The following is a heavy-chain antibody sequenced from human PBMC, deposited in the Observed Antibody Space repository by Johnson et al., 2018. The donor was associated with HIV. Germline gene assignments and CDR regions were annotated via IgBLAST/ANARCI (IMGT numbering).Heavy chain of an antibody. CDR2: ISWNSGSI. D-gene: IGHD3-16*01. Sequence: EVQLVESGGGLVQPGRSLRLSCAASGFTFDDYAMHWVRQAPGKGLEWVSGISWNSGSIGYADSVKGRFTISRDNAKNSLYLQMNSLRAEDTALYYCAKGRGTDDAFDIWGQGTMVTVSS. CDR1: GFTFDDYA. J-gene: IGHJ3*02. V-gene: IGHV3-9*01. CDR3: AKGRGTDDAFDI.